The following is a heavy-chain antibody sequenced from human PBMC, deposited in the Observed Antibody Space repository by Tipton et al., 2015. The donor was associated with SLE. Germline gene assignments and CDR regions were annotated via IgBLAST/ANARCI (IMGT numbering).Heavy chain of an antibody. J-gene: IGHJ4*02. CDR1: GGAISSYY. D-gene: IGHD6-19*01. CDR2: IYTSGGT. CDR3: ARDRGGSVAGPDY. Sequence: TLSLTCTVSGGAISSYYWSWIPPPAGKGLEWIGRIYTSGGTNYNPPLKSRVTMSVDTSKNQFSLKLSSVTAADTAVYYCARDRGGSVAGPDYWGQGALVTVSS. V-gene: IGHV4-4*07.